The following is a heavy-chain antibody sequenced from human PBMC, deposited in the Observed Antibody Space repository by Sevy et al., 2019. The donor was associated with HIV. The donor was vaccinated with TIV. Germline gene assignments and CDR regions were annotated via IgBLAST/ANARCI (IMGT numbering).Heavy chain of an antibody. CDR2: IGGSGDRL. V-gene: IGHV3-23*01. J-gene: IGHJ1*01. Sequence: GGSLRLSCAASGFTFSTYAMSWVRQAPGKGLECVSGIGGSGDRLHYADSVKGRFSISRDTSKNTLYLQMNSLRAEDTAVYYCATLRGGLYGSGYFQNWGQGTQVTVSS. CDR3: ATLRGGLYGSGYFQN. D-gene: IGHD3-10*01. CDR1: GFTFSTYA.